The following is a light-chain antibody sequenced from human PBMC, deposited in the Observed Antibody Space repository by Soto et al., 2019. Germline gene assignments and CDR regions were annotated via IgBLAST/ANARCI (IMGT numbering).Light chain of an antibody. J-gene: IGKJ2*01. CDR2: WAS. CDR3: QQYESTPPT. V-gene: IGKV4-1*01. Sequence: DIVMTQSPDSLAVSLGERATINCKSSQSALYSSNNKNYLAWYQQRPGQPPKLLIYWASTRESGVPDRFSGSGSGTDLTLTITSLQAEDVAVFYCQQYESTPPTFGQGTKLEIK. CDR1: QSALYSSNNKNY.